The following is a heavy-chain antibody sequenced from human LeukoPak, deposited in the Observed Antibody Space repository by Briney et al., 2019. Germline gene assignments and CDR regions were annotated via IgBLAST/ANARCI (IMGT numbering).Heavy chain of an antibody. V-gene: IGHV5-51*01. CDR3: ARDENPFYDSSGSWHAFDI. CDR1: RYSFSNIW. D-gene: IGHD3-22*01. CDR2: VYPGDSDT. J-gene: IGHJ3*02. Sequence: GESLKTSCKGSRYSFSNIWSGWARQMPGKGLEWMGIVYPGDSDTRYSPSFQGQVTISADKSISTAYLQWSSLKASDTAMYYCARDENPFYDSSGSWHAFDICGGGTMVTVSS.